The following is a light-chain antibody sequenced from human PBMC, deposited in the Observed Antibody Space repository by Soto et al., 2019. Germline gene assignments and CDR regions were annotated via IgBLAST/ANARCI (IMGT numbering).Light chain of an antibody. CDR2: EVT. CDR3: SSYAGNNNFVV. CDR1: SSDVGAYKY. J-gene: IGLJ2*01. V-gene: IGLV2-8*01. Sequence: QSALTQPPSASGSPGQSVTISCTGTSSDVGAYKYVSWYQQHPGKAPKLMIYEVTKRPSGVPGRFSGSNSGNTASLTVSGLQAEDEADYYCSSYAGNNNFVVFGGGTQLTVL.